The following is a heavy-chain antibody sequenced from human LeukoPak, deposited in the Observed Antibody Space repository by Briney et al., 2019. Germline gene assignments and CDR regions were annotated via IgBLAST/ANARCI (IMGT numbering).Heavy chain of an antibody. V-gene: IGHV3-30*04. D-gene: IGHD3-10*01. CDR1: GFTFSTYD. Sequence: GGSLRLSCAASGFTFSTYDMHWVRQAPGKGLEWVALISYDGSIKYYADSVKGRFTISRDNSKNTLYLQLDNLTVDDTAVYYCGRGGSGSYYYYYYYMDVWGKGTTVTVSS. J-gene: IGHJ6*03. CDR3: GRGGSGSYYYYYYYMDV. CDR2: ISYDGSIK.